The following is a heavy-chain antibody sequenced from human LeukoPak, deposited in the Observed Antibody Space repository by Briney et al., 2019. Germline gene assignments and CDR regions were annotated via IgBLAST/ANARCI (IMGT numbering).Heavy chain of an antibody. CDR1: GGTFSSYA. Sequence: SVKVSCKASGGTFSSYAVSWVRQAPGQGLEWMGGIIPIFGTANYAQKFQGRVTITADESTSTAYMELSSLRSEDTAVYYCARMMDIVVVPAAPARYYYYGMDVWGQGTTVTVSS. V-gene: IGHV1-69*13. D-gene: IGHD2-2*03. CDR3: ARMMDIVVVPAAPARYYYYGMDV. J-gene: IGHJ6*02. CDR2: IIPIFGTA.